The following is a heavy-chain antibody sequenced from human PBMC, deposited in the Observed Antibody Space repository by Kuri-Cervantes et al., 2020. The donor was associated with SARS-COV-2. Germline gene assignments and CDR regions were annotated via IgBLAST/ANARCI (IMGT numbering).Heavy chain of an antibody. CDR2: IYYSGST. CDR3: ARGINGYFFFYYLDV. CDR1: GGSISSSSYY. Sequence: ESLKISCTVSGGSISSSSYYWGWIRQPPGKGLEWIGSIYYSGSTYYNPSLKSRVTISVDTSENQFSLRLTSVTAADAAVYYCARGINGYFFFYYLDVWGKGTTVTVSS. V-gene: IGHV4-39*01. J-gene: IGHJ6*03. D-gene: IGHD2-21*01.